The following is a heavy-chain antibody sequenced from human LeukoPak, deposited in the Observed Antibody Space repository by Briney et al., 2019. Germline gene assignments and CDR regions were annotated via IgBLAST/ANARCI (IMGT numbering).Heavy chain of an antibody. D-gene: IGHD3-22*01. V-gene: IGHV3-74*01. Sequence: PGGSLRLSCAASGFTFSNYWMHWVRQAPGKGLVWVSRINSDGINTSYADSVKGRFTISRDNAKNTLNLQMNSLRAEDTAVYYCASVIFGYYLDYWGQGTLVTVSS. CDR3: ASVIFGYYLDY. J-gene: IGHJ4*02. CDR2: INSDGINT. CDR1: GFTFSNYW.